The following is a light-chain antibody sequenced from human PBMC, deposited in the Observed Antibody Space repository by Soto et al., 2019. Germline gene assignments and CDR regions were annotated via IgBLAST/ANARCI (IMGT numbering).Light chain of an antibody. Sequence: QSVLTQPPSASGTPGQRVTISCSGSSSNIGSNYVYWYQQLPGTAPKLLIYRNNQRPSGVPDRFSGSKSGTSASVAISGLRSEDEADYYCAAWDDSLSGLNWVFGGGTKLTVL. CDR3: AAWDDSLSGLNWV. CDR1: SSNIGSNY. CDR2: RNN. V-gene: IGLV1-47*01. J-gene: IGLJ3*02.